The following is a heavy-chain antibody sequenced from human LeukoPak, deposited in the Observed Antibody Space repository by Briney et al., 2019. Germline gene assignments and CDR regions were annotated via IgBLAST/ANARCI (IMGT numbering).Heavy chain of an antibody. CDR1: GYSFTSYW. J-gene: IGHJ4*02. V-gene: IGHV5-51*01. Sequence: SLKISCMGSGYSFTSYWIGWVRQMPGKGLEWMGIIYPGDSDTRYRPSFQGQVTISAHKSISTAYLQWSSLKASDTAMYYCARLDGYSYGSNFFFDYWGQGTLVTVSS. D-gene: IGHD5-18*01. CDR2: IYPGDSDT. CDR3: ARLDGYSYGSNFFFDY.